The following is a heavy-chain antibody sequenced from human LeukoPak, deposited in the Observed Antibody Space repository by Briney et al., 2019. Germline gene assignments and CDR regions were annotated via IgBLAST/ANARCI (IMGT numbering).Heavy chain of an antibody. CDR2: IYHSGST. D-gene: IGHD1-7*01. Sequence: SETLSLTCAVSGGSISSSNWWSWVRPPPGKGLEWIGEIYHSGSTNYNPSLKSRVTISVDKSKNQFSLKLSSVTAADTAVYYCARVFGQLHDGFDYWGQGTLVTVSS. J-gene: IGHJ4*02. CDR1: GGSISSSNW. V-gene: IGHV4-4*02. CDR3: ARVFGQLHDGFDY.